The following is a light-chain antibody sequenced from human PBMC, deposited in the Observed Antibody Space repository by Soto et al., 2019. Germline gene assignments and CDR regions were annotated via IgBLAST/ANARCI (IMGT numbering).Light chain of an antibody. V-gene: IGLV2-11*01. CDR1: SSDVGVYNY. J-gene: IGLJ3*02. CDR3: SSYAGSSLCV. CDR2: DVI. Sequence: QSAVTQPRSVSGSPGQSVTISCTGTSSDVGVYNYVSWYQQHPGKAPQLVIYDVIKRPSGVPDRFSGSKSGNTASLTISGLHAEVESDYYCSSYAGSSLCVFGGGTKVTVL.